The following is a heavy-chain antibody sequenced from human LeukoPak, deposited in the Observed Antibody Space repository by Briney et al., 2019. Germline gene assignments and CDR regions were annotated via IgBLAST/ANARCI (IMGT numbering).Heavy chain of an antibody. J-gene: IGHJ4*02. V-gene: IGHV4-38-2*02. CDR2: IYHSGST. CDR1: GYSISSGYY. Sequence: SETLSLTCTVSGYSISSGYYWGWIRQPPGKGLEWIGSIYHSGSTYYNPSLKSRVTISVDTSKNQFSLKLSSVTAADTAVYYCARERQQLVLPRFFDYWGQGTLVTVSS. CDR3: ARERQQLVLPRFFDY. D-gene: IGHD6-13*01.